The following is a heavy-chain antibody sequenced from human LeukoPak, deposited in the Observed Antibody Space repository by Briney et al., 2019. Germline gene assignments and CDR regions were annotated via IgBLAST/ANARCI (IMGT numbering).Heavy chain of an antibody. CDR1: GGSINGYY. D-gene: IGHD3-22*01. V-gene: IGHV4-59*01. CDR3: ARADYDTSAYYYTFDY. Sequence: SETLSLTCIVSGGSINGYYWSWIRQPPEKGLEWIGYIYYRGSTNYNPSLKSRVTMSVDTSRNQFSLKLTSMTAADTAVYYCARADYDTSAYYYTFDYWGQGTLVTVSS. J-gene: IGHJ4*02. CDR2: IYYRGST.